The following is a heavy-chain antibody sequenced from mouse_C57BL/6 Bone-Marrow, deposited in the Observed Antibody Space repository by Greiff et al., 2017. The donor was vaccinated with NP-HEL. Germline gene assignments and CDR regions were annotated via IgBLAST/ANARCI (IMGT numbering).Heavy chain of an antibody. CDR2: INPNNGGT. V-gene: IGHV1-26*01. J-gene: IGHJ1*03. CDR1: GYTFTDYY. Sequence: EVQLQQSGPELVKPGASVKISCKASGYTFTDYYMNWVKQSHGKSLEWIGDINPNNGGTSYNQKFKGKATLTVDKSSSTAYMELRSLTSEDSAVYYCAREATVVAEGWYFDVWGTGTTVTVSS. CDR3: AREATVVAEGWYFDV. D-gene: IGHD1-1*01.